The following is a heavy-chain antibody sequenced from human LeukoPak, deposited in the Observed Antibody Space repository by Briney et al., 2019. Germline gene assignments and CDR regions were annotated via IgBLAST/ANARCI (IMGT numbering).Heavy chain of an antibody. J-gene: IGHJ4*02. Sequence: ASVTVSCKASGYTLTTYGISWVRQAPGQGLEWMGWISGYIGNTNHAQKFQGRVTMTTHTPTSTAYMELRSLRSDDTAVYYCARVGTDYGDYHFDNWGQGTLVTVSS. CDR1: GYTLTTYG. CDR2: ISGYIGNT. D-gene: IGHD4-17*01. CDR3: ARVGTDYGDYHFDN. V-gene: IGHV1-18*01.